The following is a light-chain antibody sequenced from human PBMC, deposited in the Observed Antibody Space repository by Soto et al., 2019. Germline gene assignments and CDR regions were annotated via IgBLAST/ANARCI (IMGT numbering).Light chain of an antibody. J-gene: IGKJ1*01. Sequence: IVLTQSPGTLSLSPGERATLSCRASQSVSSAYLAWYQQTPGQPTRLIIYDVCSGATGIPDRFSGSGSGTDSPLTVSRLEPEDFAVYYCQQYGSSPETFGQGTKVDIK. CDR2: DVC. CDR1: QSVSSAY. CDR3: QQYGSSPET. V-gene: IGKV3-20*01.